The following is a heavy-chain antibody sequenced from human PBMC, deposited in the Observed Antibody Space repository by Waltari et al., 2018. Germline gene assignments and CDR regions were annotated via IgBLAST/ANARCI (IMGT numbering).Heavy chain of an antibody. Sequence: VQMLQSGAEVKQPGTPVNISCKVSGDPFTDIYIHRIKQAPGKGLQWMGLLDPEDGQAIYAQKFQGRVTMTADTSIHTAYMELTSLTSEDTAFYYCATALGGGISASRPFHFWGQGTMITVSS. D-gene: IGHD3-10*01. CDR1: GDPFTDIY. J-gene: IGHJ3*01. V-gene: IGHV1-69-2*01. CDR2: LDPEDGQA. CDR3: ATALGGGISASRPFHF.